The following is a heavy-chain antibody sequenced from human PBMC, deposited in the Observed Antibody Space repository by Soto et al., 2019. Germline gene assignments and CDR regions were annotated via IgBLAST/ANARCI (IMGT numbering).Heavy chain of an antibody. CDR2: ISAYNGNT. Sequence: ASVKVSCKASGYTFTSYGISWVRQAPGQGLEWMGWISAYNGNTNYAQKLQGRVTMTTDTSTSTAYMELRSLRSDDTAVYYCARDREGGAGDYYYYGMDVWGQGTTVTVSS. CDR3: ARDREGGAGDYYYYGMDV. V-gene: IGHV1-18*01. J-gene: IGHJ6*02. D-gene: IGHD3-16*01. CDR1: GYTFTSYG.